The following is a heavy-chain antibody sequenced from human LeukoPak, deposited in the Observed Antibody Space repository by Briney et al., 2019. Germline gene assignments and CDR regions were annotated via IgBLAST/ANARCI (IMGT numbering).Heavy chain of an antibody. CDR1: GFTFSSYS. CDR3: ARDDSSGYYPYYYYYGMDV. D-gene: IGHD3-22*01. J-gene: IGHJ6*02. CDR2: IRGGGSPI. Sequence: LPGGSLRLSCAASGFTFSSYSMNWVRQAPGKGLEWVSYIRGGGSPIYYADSVKGRFTISRDNAKNSLYLQMNSLRAEDTAVYYCARDDSSGYYPYYYYYGMDVWGQGTTVTVSS. V-gene: IGHV3-48*04.